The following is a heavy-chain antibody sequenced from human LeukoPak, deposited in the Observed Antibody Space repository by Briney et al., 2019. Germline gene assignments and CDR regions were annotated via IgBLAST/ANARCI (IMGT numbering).Heavy chain of an antibody. D-gene: IGHD3-10*01. CDR3: ASGTTSGNYYYGMDV. Sequence: ASVTVSCTASGYTFTSYYMHWVRQAPGQGLEWMGIINPSGGSTSYAQKFQGRVTMTRDTSTSTVYMELSSLRSEDTAVYYCASGTTSGNYYYGMDVWGQGTTVTVSS. CDR1: GYTFTSYY. CDR2: INPSGGST. V-gene: IGHV1-46*01. J-gene: IGHJ6*02.